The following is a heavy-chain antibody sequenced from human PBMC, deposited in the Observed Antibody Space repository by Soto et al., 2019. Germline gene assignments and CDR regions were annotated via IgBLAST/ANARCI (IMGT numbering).Heavy chain of an antibody. Sequence: QVQLQESGPGLVKPSGTLSLTCAVSGGSINSSHWWSWVRQPPGKGLEWIGEIYHSGNTNYNPSLKGRVTISLDKSQNQFSLKLSSVTAADTAVYHCARSVAVAGTDFDYWGQGTLVTVSS. D-gene: IGHD6-19*01. J-gene: IGHJ4*02. CDR1: GGSINSSHW. CDR2: IYHSGNT. CDR3: ARSVAVAGTDFDY. V-gene: IGHV4-4*02.